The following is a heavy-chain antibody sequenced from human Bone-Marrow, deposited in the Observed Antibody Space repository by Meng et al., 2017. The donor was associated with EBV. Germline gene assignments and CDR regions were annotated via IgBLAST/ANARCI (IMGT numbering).Heavy chain of an antibody. CDR1: SVSVTNGAYY. D-gene: IGHD3-10*01. J-gene: IGHJ4*02. CDR2: IYHTATP. V-gene: IGHV4-61*08. Sequence: SCPSPTQPLETWSPPCPSFSVSVTNGAYYWSWIRRPPRKCLEWIGYIYHTATPIYNPSLKSRVSIFLETSKNLFSLKLNSVTTADTAVYYCAKSRSSTPGVVDYWGQGTLVTVSS. CDR3: AKSRSSTPGVVDY.